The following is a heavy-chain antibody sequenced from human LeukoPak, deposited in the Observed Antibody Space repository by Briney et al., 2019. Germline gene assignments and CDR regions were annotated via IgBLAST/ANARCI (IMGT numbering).Heavy chain of an antibody. J-gene: IGHJ4*02. CDR2: ISSNGADT. CDR3: ANYRKPQGLDY. V-gene: IGHV3-23*01. Sequence: GGSLRLSCAVSRFAFSTYAMTWVRQAPGQGLEYVSTISSNGADTYYADSVKGRITISRDNSKNTLYLQMTSLRVEDTAVYYCANYRKPQGLDYWGQGTLVTVSS. D-gene: IGHD1-14*01. CDR1: RFAFSTYA.